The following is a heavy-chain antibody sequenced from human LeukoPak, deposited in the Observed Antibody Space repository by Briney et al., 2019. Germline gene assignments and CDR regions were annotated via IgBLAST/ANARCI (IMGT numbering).Heavy chain of an antibody. CDR1: GFTLSTNA. CDR3: AKDVGKWESLHFFDY. J-gene: IGHJ4*02. D-gene: IGHD1-26*01. CDR2: ISGSGAST. V-gene: IGHV3-23*01. Sequence: GGSPRLSCLTSGFTLSTNAMSWVRQAPGKGLEWISGISGSGASTYYADSVKGRFTISRDDSRNTLYLQMNSLRGDDTAVYYCAKDVGKWESLHFFDYWGQGTLVTVSS.